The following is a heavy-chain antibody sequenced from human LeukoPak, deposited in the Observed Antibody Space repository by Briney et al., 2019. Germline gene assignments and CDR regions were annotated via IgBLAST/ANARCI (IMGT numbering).Heavy chain of an antibody. CDR1: GFTFSSYA. Sequence: GGSLRLSCAASGFTFSSYAMSWVRQAPGKGLEWVSAISGSGGSTYYADSVKGRFTISRDNSKNTLYLQMNSLRAEDTAVYYCAKTYYYDSSGYYDYWGQGTLVTVSS. CDR2: ISGSGGST. J-gene: IGHJ4*02. V-gene: IGHV3-23*01. CDR3: AKTYYYDSSGYYDY. D-gene: IGHD3-22*01.